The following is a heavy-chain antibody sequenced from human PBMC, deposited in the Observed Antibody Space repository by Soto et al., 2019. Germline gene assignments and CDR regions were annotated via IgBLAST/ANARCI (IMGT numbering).Heavy chain of an antibody. D-gene: IGHD2-15*01. V-gene: IGHV3-74*01. CDR2: IDTTGSTT. CDR1: EFSFSTYW. J-gene: IGHJ6*02. Sequence: VQLVESGGGLVQPGGSLRLSCVASEFSFSTYWMHWVRQAPGKGLMWVARIDTTGSTTTYADSVQGRFTISRDNAKNTMYLQMNSVRDEDTAIYFCASVSAAQYYYGMDAWGQGTNVTVS. CDR3: ASVSAAQYYYGMDA.